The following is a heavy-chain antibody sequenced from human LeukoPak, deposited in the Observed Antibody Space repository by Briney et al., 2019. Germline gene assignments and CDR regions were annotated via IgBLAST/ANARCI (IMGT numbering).Heavy chain of an antibody. CDR2: IYYSGST. Sequence: SQTLSLTCTVSGGPISSYYWSWIRQPPGKGLEWIGYIYYSGSTNYNPSLKSRVTISVDTSKNQFSLKLSSVTAADTAVYYCAREGGYSSGTLDYWGQGTLVTVSS. CDR3: AREGGYSSGTLDY. D-gene: IGHD6-19*01. CDR1: GGPISSYY. V-gene: IGHV4-59*01. J-gene: IGHJ4*02.